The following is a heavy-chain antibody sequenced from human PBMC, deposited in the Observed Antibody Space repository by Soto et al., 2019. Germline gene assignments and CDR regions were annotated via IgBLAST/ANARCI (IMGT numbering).Heavy chain of an antibody. V-gene: IGHV4-31*03. CDR3: AREGAKDSSGRGRFDY. Sequence: QVQLQESGPGLVKPSQTLSLTCTVSGGSISSGGYYWSWIRQHPGKGLEWIGYIYYSGSTYYNPSLTSRVTISVDTSKNQCSLKLSSVTAADTAVYYCAREGAKDSSGRGRFDYWGQGTLVTVSS. J-gene: IGHJ4*02. D-gene: IGHD3-22*01. CDR2: IYYSGST. CDR1: GGSISSGGYY.